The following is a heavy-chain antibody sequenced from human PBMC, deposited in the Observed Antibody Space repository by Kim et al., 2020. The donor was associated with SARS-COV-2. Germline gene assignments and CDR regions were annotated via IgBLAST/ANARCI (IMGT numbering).Heavy chain of an antibody. V-gene: IGHV1-69*13. J-gene: IGHJ3*02. Sequence: SVKVSCKASGGTFSSYAISWVRQAPGQGLEWMGGIIPIFGTANYAQKFQGRVTITADESTSTAYMELSSLRSEDTAVYYCARGVIAVAGQGAFDIWGQGTMVTVSS. CDR1: GGTFSSYA. CDR2: IIPIFGTA. D-gene: IGHD6-19*01. CDR3: ARGVIAVAGQGAFDI.